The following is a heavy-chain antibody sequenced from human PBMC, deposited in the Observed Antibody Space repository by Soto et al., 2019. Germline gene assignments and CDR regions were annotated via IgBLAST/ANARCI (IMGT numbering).Heavy chain of an antibody. CDR1: GFTFSSYG. CDR3: AKDSYGGTLDY. CDR2: ISYDGSNK. D-gene: IGHD4-17*01. Sequence: PGGSLRLSCAASGFTFSSYGMHWVRQAPGKGLEWVAVISYDGSNKYYADSVKGRFTISRDNSKNTLYLQMNSLRAEDTAVYYCAKDSYGGTLDYWGQGTLVTVSS. V-gene: IGHV3-30*18. J-gene: IGHJ4*02.